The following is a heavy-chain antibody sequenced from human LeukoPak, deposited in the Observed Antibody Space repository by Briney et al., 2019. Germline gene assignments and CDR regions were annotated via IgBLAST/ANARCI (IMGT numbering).Heavy chain of an antibody. CDR1: GGSISSSSYY. Sequence: SETLSLTCTISGGSISSSSYYWGWIRQAPGKGLEWIGSIYYSGSTYYNPSLKSRVTISVDTSKNQFSLKLSSVTAADTAVYYCARVRTITLFDHWGQGTLVTVSS. CDR3: ARVRTITLFDH. D-gene: IGHD1-7*01. V-gene: IGHV4-39*07. CDR2: IYYSGST. J-gene: IGHJ4*02.